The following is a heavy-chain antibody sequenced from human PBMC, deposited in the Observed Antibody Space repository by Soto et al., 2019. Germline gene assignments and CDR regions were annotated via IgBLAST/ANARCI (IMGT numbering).Heavy chain of an antibody. CDR1: GFTFNSSD. CDR2: ISHTGANT. D-gene: IGHD2-21*01. V-gene: IGHV3-23*01. Sequence: GGSLRLSCATSGFTFNSSDMTWVRQRPGKGLEWVPTISHTGANTYYADSVKGRFTISRDNSNRTLFLHTPSLRAEDTAVYYCAKDLSLFGIFIIAPSFDYWGQGALVTVSS. CDR3: AKDLSLFGIFIIAPSFDY. J-gene: IGHJ4*02.